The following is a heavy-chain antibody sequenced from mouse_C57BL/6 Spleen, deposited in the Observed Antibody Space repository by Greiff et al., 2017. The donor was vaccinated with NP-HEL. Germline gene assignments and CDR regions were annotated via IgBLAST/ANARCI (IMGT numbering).Heavy chain of an antibody. D-gene: IGHD2-3*01. CDR2: FTMYSDAT. Sequence: LKESGAELVRPGSSVKLSCKDSYFAFMASAMHWVKQRPGHGLEWIGSFTMYSDATEYSENFKGKATLTANTSSSTAYMELSSLTSEDSAVYYCASGVDGYSSWFAYWGQGTLVTVSA. CDR3: ASGVDGYSSWFAY. V-gene: IGHV1-49*01. J-gene: IGHJ3*01. CDR1: YFAFMASA.